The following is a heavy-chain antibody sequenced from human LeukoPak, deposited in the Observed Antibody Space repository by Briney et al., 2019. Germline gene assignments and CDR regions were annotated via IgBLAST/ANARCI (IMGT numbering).Heavy chain of an antibody. D-gene: IGHD2-2*01. CDR2: INPNSGGT. J-gene: IGHJ5*02. CDR1: GYTFTGYY. Sequence: ASVKVSCKASGYTFTGYYMHWVRQAPGQGLEWMGWINPNSGGTNYAQKFQGRVTMTRDTSISTAYMELSRLRSDDTAVRYCARGVGGYCSSTSCYWDWFDPWGQGTLVTVSS. V-gene: IGHV1-2*02. CDR3: ARGVGGYCSSTSCYWDWFDP.